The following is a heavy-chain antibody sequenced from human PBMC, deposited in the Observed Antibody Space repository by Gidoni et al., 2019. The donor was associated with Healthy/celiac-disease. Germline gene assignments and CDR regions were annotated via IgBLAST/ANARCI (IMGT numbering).Heavy chain of an antibody. CDR1: GGSIRSGSSY. CDR2: IYTSGST. J-gene: IGHJ4*02. D-gene: IGHD5-12*01. V-gene: IGHV4-61*02. CDR3: AGGGKWTTITLQTYYFDY. Sequence: QVQLQESGPGLVKPSQTLSLTCPVSGGSIRSGSSYWSGIRQPAGKGLEWIGRIYTSGSTNYNPSLKSRVTISVDTSKNQFSLKLSSVTAADTAVYYCAGGGKWTTITLQTYYFDYWGQGTLVTVSS.